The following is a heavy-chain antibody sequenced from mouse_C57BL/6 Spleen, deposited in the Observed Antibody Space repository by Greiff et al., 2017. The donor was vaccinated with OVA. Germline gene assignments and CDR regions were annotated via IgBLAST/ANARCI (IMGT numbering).Heavy chain of an antibody. CDR3: ARRAQGYVDV. V-gene: IGHV1-9*01. CDR2: ILPGSGST. J-gene: IGHJ1*03. CDR1: GYTFTGYW. Sequence: VQLQQSGAELMKPGASVKLSCKATGYTFTGYWIEWVKQRPGHGLEWIGEILPGSGSTNYAEKFKGKATFTADTSSNTAYMQLSSLTTEDSAIYYCARRAQGYVDVWGTGTTVTVSS. D-gene: IGHD3-2*02.